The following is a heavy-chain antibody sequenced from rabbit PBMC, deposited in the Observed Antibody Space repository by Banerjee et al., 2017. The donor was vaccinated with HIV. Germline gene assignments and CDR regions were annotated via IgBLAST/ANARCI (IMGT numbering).Heavy chain of an antibody. J-gene: IGHJ1*01. D-gene: IGHD7-1*01. Sequence: QSLEESGGDLVKPGASLPLTCTASGFSFSGYDVCWVRQAPGTGLERSGCSNTGSSGSAYYGSWAKGRFSISKTSSTTVTLQMASLTGADTATYVCASGVTYPDASHFRGSGTLV. V-gene: IGHV1S40*01. CDR3: ASGVTYPDASHF. CDR2: SNTGSSGSA. CDR1: GFSFSGYD.